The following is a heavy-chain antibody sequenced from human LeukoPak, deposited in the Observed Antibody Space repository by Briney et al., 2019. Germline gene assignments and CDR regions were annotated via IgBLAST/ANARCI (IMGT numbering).Heavy chain of an antibody. J-gene: IGHJ4*02. Sequence: RPGGSLRLSCAASGFTFSDYYMSWICQAPGKGLVWVSYISSSSSYTNYADSVKGRFTISRDNAKNSLYLQMNSLRAEDTAVYYCARGDYYGSGSYYKFDYWGQGTLVTVSS. V-gene: IGHV3-11*06. CDR3: ARGDYYGSGSYYKFDY. CDR2: ISSSSSYT. CDR1: GFTFSDYY. D-gene: IGHD3-10*01.